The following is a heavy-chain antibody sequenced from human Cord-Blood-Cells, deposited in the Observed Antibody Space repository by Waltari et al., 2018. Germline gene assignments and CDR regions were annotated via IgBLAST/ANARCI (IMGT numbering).Heavy chain of an antibody. CDR1: GYTITELS. V-gene: IGHV1-24*01. D-gene: IGHD2-2*01. CDR3: ATAVEYCSSTSCYAFDI. CDR2: FDPEDGET. Sequence: QVQLVQSGAEVKKPGASVKVSCKVSGYTITELSMHWVRQAHGKGLEWMGGFDPEDGETIYAQKFQGRVTMTEDTSTDTAYMELSSLRSEDTAVYYCATAVEYCSSTSCYAFDIWGQGTMVTVSS. J-gene: IGHJ3*02.